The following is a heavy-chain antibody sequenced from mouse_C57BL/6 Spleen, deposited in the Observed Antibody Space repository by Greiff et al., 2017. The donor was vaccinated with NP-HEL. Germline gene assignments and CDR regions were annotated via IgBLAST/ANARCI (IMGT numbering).Heavy chain of an antibody. J-gene: IGHJ3*01. CDR2: IDPENGDT. D-gene: IGHD3-1*01. Sequence: QLQQSGAELVRPGASVKLSCTDSGLNIKDDYMHRVKQRPESGLEWIGWIDPENGDTEYASKLQGKATITADTSSNTAYLQLSSLTSEDTAVYYCTPRGFAYWGKGTLGTVSA. CDR1: GLNIKDDY. CDR3: TPRGFAY. V-gene: IGHV14-4*01.